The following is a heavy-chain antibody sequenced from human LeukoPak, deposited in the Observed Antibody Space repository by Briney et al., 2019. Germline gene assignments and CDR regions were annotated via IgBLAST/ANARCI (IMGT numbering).Heavy chain of an antibody. D-gene: IGHD1-7*01. Sequence: GASVKVSCKASGYTFTSYGISWVRQAPGQGLEWMGWISAYNGNTNYAQKLQGRVTMTTDTSTSTAYMELRSLGSDDTAVYYCARALRRGLLPGNSGWGQGTLVTVSS. CDR3: ARALRRGLLPGNSG. CDR1: GYTFTSYG. J-gene: IGHJ4*02. CDR2: ISAYNGNT. V-gene: IGHV1-18*01.